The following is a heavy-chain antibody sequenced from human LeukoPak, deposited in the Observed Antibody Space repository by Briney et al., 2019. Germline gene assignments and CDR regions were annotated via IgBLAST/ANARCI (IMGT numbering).Heavy chain of an antibody. CDR3: ARVGRRGYRVNNWFDP. D-gene: IGHD5-18*01. J-gene: IGHJ5*02. CDR2: INHSGSS. CDR1: GGSFSGYY. Sequence: PSETLSLTCAVYGGSFSGYYWSWIRQPPGKGLEWIGEINHSGSSNYNPSLKIRVTIPVDTSKNHFSLKLNSVPAADTAVYYCARVGRRGYRVNNWFDPWGQGTLVTVSS. V-gene: IGHV4-34*01.